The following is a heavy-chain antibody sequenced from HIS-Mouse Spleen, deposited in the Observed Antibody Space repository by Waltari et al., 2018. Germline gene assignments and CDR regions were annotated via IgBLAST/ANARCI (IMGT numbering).Heavy chain of an antibody. V-gene: IGHV4-39*07. CDR2: IYYSGST. Sequence: QLQLQESGPGLVKPSETLSLTCTVSGGSISSSSYYWGWIRQPPGKGLEWIGSIYYSGSTYYNPSLKSRVTISVDTSKNQFSLKLSSVTAADTAVYYCARDIVVVPAHYFDYWGQGTLVTVSS. D-gene: IGHD2-2*01. J-gene: IGHJ4*02. CDR3: ARDIVVVPAHYFDY. CDR1: GGSISSSSYY.